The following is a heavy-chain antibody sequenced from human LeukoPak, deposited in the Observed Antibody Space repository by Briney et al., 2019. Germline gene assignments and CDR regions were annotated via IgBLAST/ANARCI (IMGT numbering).Heavy chain of an antibody. Sequence: PGGSLRLSCAASGFTFSDYGMHWVRQAPGRGLEWVSFIRYDGSDKHYADSVKGRFTISRDNSKNTLYLQMNSLRPEDTAVYYCAKDQCTRTSCDGYPGYWGQGSLVTVSS. CDR1: GFTFSDYG. J-gene: IGHJ4*02. CDR2: IRYDGSDK. CDR3: AKDQCTRTSCDGYPGY. D-gene: IGHD2-2*01. V-gene: IGHV3-30*02.